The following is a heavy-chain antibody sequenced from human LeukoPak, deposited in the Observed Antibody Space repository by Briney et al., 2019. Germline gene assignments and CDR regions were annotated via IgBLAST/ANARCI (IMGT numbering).Heavy chain of an antibody. CDR3: AKELTPYYGSRSCDY. CDR1: GFTFSSYG. D-gene: IGHD3-10*01. CDR2: IWYDGSNK. Sequence: PGRSLRLSCAASGFTFSSYGMHWVRQAPGQGLEWVAVIWYDGSNKYYADSVKGRFTISRDNSKNTLYLQMNSLRAEDTAVYYCAKELTPYYGSRSCDYWGQGTLVTVSS. V-gene: IGHV3-33*06. J-gene: IGHJ4*02.